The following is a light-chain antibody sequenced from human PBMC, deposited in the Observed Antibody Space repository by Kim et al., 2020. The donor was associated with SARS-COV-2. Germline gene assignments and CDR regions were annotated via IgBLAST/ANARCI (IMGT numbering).Light chain of an antibody. CDR3: QQYHNWPLT. Sequence: SGVPGEGVTLSCRASESISSKLAWYQQKRGQAPRLLIYDASTRATGIPASFSGSGSGTEFTLTISSLQSEDFTVYYCQQYHNWPLTFGGGTKVEI. CDR2: DAS. CDR1: ESISSK. J-gene: IGKJ4*01. V-gene: IGKV3-15*01.